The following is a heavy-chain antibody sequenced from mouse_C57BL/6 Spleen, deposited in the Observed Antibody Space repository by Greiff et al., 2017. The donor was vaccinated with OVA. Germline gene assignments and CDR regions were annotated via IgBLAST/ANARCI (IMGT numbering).Heavy chain of an antibody. V-gene: IGHV1-15*01. Sequence: VQVVESGAELVRPGASVTLSCKASGYTFTDYEMHWVKQTPVHGLEWIGAIDPETGGTAYNQKFKGKAILTADKSSSTAYMELRSLTSEDSAVYYCTRGDWFDYWGQGTTLTVSS. CDR1: GYTFTDYE. CDR3: TRGDWFDY. J-gene: IGHJ2*01. D-gene: IGHD3-3*01. CDR2: IDPETGGT.